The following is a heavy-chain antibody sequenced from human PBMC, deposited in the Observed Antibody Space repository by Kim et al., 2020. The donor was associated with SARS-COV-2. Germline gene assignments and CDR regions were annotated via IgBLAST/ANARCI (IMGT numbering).Heavy chain of an antibody. J-gene: IGHJ6*02. D-gene: IGHD2-2*01. Sequence: GGSLRLSCAASGFTFSSYAMSWVRQAPGKGLEWVSAISGSGGSTYYADSVKGRFTISRDNSKNTLYLQMNSLRAEDTAVYYCAKANGYCSSTSCLDYYYYYGIVVWGQGTTVTVSS. CDR2: ISGSGGST. V-gene: IGHV3-23*01. CDR3: AKANGYCSSTSCLDYYYYYGIVV. CDR1: GFTFSSYA.